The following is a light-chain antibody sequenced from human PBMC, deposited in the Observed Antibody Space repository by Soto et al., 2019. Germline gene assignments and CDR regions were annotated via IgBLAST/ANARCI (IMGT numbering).Light chain of an antibody. CDR3: QQSYSAPIT. V-gene: IGKV1-39*01. Sequence: IPMSQSPSSLSASVGDRVTITCRASRAIVTYLNWYQQKPEKAPKLLIYAAFTLQSGVPSRFSGSGSGTDFTLTINSLQPEDFATYYCQQSYSAPITFGQGTRLEIK. CDR1: RAIVTY. J-gene: IGKJ5*01. CDR2: AAF.